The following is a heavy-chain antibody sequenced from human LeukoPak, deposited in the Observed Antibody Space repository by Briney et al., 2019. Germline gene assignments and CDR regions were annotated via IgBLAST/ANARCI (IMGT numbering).Heavy chain of an antibody. CDR1: GYSISSGYY. CDR3: ARADFGVVGHLY. J-gene: IGHJ4*02. Sequence: PSETLSLTCAVSGYSISSGYYWGWIRQPPGKGLEWIGSIYHSGSTYYNPSLKSRVTISIDTSKNQFSLKLSSVTAADTAVYYCARADFGVVGHLYWGQGTLVSVSS. D-gene: IGHD3-3*01. V-gene: IGHV4-38-2*01. CDR2: IYHSGST.